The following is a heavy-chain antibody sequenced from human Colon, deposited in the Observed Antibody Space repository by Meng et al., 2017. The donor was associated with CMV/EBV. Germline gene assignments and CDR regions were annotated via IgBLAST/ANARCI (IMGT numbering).Heavy chain of an antibody. CDR3: AKFAYSLIDSLTGFDY. Sequence: GESLKISCTASKFTFSDYFMAWLRQAPGKGLEWISYISGGSNTIYYADSVKGRFTISRDNTIDSLFLQMGDLRAEDTAVYYCAKFAYSLIDSLTGFDYWGQGTLVTVSS. V-gene: IGHV3-11*04. J-gene: IGHJ4*02. D-gene: IGHD3-9*01. CDR2: ISGGSNTI. CDR1: KFTFSDYF.